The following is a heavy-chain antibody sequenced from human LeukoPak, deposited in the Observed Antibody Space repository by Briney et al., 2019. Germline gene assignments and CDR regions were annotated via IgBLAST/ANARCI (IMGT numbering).Heavy chain of an antibody. V-gene: IGHV3-30*18. J-gene: IGHJ6*02. CDR1: GFTFSSYG. CDR3: AKTLGLGTYYGMDV. CDR2: ISYDGSNK. Sequence: PGGPLRLSCAASGFTFSSYGMHWVRQAPGKGLEWVAVISYDGSNKYYADSVKGRFTISRDNSKNTLYLQMNSLRAEDTAVYYCAKTLGLGTYYGMDVWGQGTTVTVSS. D-gene: IGHD7-27*01.